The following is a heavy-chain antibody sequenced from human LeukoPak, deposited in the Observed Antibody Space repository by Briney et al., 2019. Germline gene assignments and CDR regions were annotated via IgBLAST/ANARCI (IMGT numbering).Heavy chain of an antibody. D-gene: IGHD2/OR15-2a*01. Sequence: GGSLRLSCAASGFTFSTYDMHWVRQAPGKGLEWVAFIRYDGSNKYYVDSVNGRFTISRDNSKNTLYLQMNSLRAEDTAVYYCAKVYGQDFDYWGQGTLVTVSS. CDR3: AKVYGQDFDY. J-gene: IGHJ4*02. CDR2: IRYDGSNK. V-gene: IGHV3-30*02. CDR1: GFTFSTYD.